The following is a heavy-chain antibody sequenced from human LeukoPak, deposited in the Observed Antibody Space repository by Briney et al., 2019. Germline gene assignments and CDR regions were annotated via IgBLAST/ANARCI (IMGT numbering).Heavy chain of an antibody. D-gene: IGHD3-10*01. Sequence: SETLSLTCAVYGGSFSGYYWSWIRQPPGKGLEWIGEINHSGSTNYNPSLKSRVTISVDTSKNQFSLKLSSVTAADTAVYYCARVFPSIGELLEPYFDYWGQGTLVTVSS. CDR1: GGSFSGYY. CDR2: INHSGST. J-gene: IGHJ4*02. CDR3: ARVFPSIGELLEPYFDY. V-gene: IGHV4-34*01.